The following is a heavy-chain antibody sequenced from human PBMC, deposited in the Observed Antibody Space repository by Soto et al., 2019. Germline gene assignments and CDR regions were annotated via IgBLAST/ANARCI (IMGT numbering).Heavy chain of an antibody. CDR2: IYYSGST. CDR1: GGSISSYY. D-gene: IGHD2-2*01. J-gene: IGHJ4*02. CDR3: ARVMRCSSTSCFLLDY. V-gene: IGHV4-59*01. Sequence: SETLSLTCTVSGGSISSYYWSWIRQPPGKGLEWIGYIYYSGSTNYNPSLKSRVTISVDTSKNQFSLKLSSVTAADTAVYYCARVMRCSSTSCFLLDYWGQGTLVTVSS.